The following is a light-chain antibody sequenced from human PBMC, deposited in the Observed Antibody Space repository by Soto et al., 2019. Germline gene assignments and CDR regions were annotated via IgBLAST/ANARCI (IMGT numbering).Light chain of an antibody. V-gene: IGKV3-15*01. CDR2: GAS. CDR3: QQYNNWPGT. J-gene: IGKJ1*01. Sequence: IVMTQSPATLSMSPGERATLSCRASQSLNRDLAWYRQKPGQSPRLLIFGASIRATGIPARFSGSGSGTEFTLTIGSLQSEDCALYYCQQYNNWPGTFGQGTKVEI. CDR1: QSLNRD.